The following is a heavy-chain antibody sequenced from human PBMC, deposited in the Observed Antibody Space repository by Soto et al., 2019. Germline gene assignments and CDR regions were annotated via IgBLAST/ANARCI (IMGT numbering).Heavy chain of an antibody. J-gene: IGHJ3*02. CDR1: GFTFSSYG. CDR3: ARDYYYGSGSYYNLLSPTDDAFDI. Sequence: QVQLVESGGGVVQPGRSLRLSCAASGFTFSSYGMHWVRQAPGKGLEWVAVIWYDGSNKYYADSVKGRFTISRDNSKNTLXXQXNXXRAEDTAVYYCARDYYYGSGSYYNLLSPTDDAFDIWGQGTMVTVSS. D-gene: IGHD3-10*01. CDR2: IWYDGSNK. V-gene: IGHV3-33*01.